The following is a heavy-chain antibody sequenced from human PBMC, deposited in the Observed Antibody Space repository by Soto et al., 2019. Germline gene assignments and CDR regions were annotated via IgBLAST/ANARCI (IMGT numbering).Heavy chain of an antibody. Sequence: EVLLVESGGGLVQPGGSLRLSCATSGFTFNTYWMHWVRQAPGKGPVWVSRINNDGSATTYADSVKGRFTISRDNAKKTVYLQMNSLRAEDTAVYYCARDFKLGPMSYFAMDVWGLGTTVTVSS. CDR2: INNDGSAT. CDR3: ARDFKLGPMSYFAMDV. D-gene: IGHD7-27*01. V-gene: IGHV3-74*03. CDR1: GFTFNTYW. J-gene: IGHJ6*02.